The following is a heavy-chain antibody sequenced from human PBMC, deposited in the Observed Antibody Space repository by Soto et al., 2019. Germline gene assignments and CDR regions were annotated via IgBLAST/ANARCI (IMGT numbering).Heavy chain of an antibody. D-gene: IGHD5-12*01. Sequence: EVQLLESGGGLVQPGGSLRLSCAASGFTFSSYAMSWVRQAPGEGLEWVSAISGSGGSTYYADSVKGRFTISRDNSKNSLYLQMNRLRAEDTGVYYCAKEGEMATIAYLFDYWGQGTLVTVSS. CDR1: GFTFSSYA. V-gene: IGHV3-23*01. CDR3: AKEGEMATIAYLFDY. J-gene: IGHJ4*02. CDR2: ISGSGGST.